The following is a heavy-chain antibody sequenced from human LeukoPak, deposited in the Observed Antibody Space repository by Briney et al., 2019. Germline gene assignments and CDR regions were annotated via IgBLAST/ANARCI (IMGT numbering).Heavy chain of an antibody. D-gene: IGHD3-10*01. V-gene: IGHV4-34*01. CDR3: ARHWGHYYYGSGSFDY. CDR1: GGSFSGYY. Sequence: SETLSLTCAVYGGSFSGYYWSWIRQPPGKGLEWIGEINHSGSTNYNPSLKSRVTISVDTSKNQFSLKLSSVTAADTAVYYCARHWGHYYYGSGSFDYWGQGTLVTVSS. CDR2: INHSGST. J-gene: IGHJ4*02.